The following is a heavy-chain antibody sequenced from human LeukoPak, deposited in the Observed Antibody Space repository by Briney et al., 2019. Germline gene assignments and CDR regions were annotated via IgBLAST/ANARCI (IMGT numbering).Heavy chain of an antibody. CDR3: ARARYGGNSEGYFDL. J-gene: IGHJ2*01. D-gene: IGHD4-23*01. CDR2: IYYSGST. CDR1: GASISSYY. Sequence: SETLSLTCAVSGASISSYYWSWIRRPPAGELEWIVFIYYSGSTKYNTSLSSRVTISVDTAKNQFSLKLRSGSAADTAVYYCARARYGGNSEGYFDLWGRGTLVTVSS. V-gene: IGHV4-59*01.